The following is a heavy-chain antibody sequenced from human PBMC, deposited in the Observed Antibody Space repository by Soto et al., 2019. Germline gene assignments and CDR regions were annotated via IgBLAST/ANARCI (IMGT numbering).Heavy chain of an antibody. J-gene: IGHJ4*02. V-gene: IGHV3-30-3*01. CDR2: TSYDGTNK. CDR3: AREREHDYGDYFDY. Sequence: QVQLVESGGGVVQPGRSLRLSCGVSGFTFSSYARHWVRQAPGKGLEWVTVTSYDGTNKYYADSVKGRFTISRDNSRSTLYLQMSSLRAEDTAVYYCAREREHDYGDYFDYWGQGTLVTVSS. CDR1: GFTFSSYA. D-gene: IGHD4-17*01.